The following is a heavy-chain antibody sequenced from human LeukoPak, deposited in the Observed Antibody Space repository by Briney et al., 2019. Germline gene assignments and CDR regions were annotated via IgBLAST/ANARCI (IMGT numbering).Heavy chain of an antibody. CDR2: IYYSGST. CDR1: GGSISSYY. J-gene: IGHJ5*02. D-gene: IGHD2-2*02. V-gene: IGHV4-59*12. CDR3: ARSGGGAVVVPAAILFGFDP. Sequence: SETLSLTCTVSGGSISSYYWSWIRQPPGKGLEWIGYIYYSGSTNYNPSLKSRVTISVDTSKNQFSLKLSSVTAADTAVYYCARSGGGAVVVPAAILFGFDPWGQGTLVTVSS.